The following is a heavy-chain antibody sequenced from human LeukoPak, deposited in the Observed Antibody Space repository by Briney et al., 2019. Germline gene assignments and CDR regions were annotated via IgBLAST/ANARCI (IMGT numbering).Heavy chain of an antibody. CDR1: GYTFTNYV. J-gene: IGHJ6*04. Sequence: ASVKVSCKASGYTFTNYVMHWVRRAPGQRLEWMGWSNGGNGNTKYSQKFQGRVTITRDTSASTAYMELSGLRSEDTAVYYCARDPLFCSGGSCIPYYYGLDVWGKGTTVTVSS. D-gene: IGHD2-15*01. CDR3: ARDPLFCSGGSCIPYYYGLDV. CDR2: SNGGNGNT. V-gene: IGHV1-3*01.